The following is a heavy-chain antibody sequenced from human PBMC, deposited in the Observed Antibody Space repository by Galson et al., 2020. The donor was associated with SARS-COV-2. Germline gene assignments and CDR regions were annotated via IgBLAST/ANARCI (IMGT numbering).Heavy chain of an antibody. D-gene: IGHD3-9*01. J-gene: IGHJ4*02. CDR2: IFYTGST. CDR1: GGSVSSGGYY. Sequence: SQTLSLTCTVSGGSVSSGGYYWSWIRQPPGKGLEWIGYIFYTGSTNYNPSLKSRVTISVDTSKNQFSLKLSSVTAADTAVYYCAREYYDILTGYSRFDSWGQGTLVTVSS. V-gene: IGHV4-61*08. CDR3: AREYYDILTGYSRFDS.